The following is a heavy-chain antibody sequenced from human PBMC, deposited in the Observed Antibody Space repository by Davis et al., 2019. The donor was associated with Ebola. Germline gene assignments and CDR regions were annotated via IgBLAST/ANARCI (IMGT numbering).Heavy chain of an antibody. Sequence: GGSLRLSCAASGFSFSSYAMAWLRQAPGKGLDWLSSISSGSGTTDYADSVKGRFTISRDNAKNSLYLQMNSLRAEDTALYYCAKDKAEIVGAPLDYWGQGTLVTVSS. D-gene: IGHD1-26*01. V-gene: IGHV3-23*01. CDR2: ISSGSGTT. CDR3: AKDKAEIVGAPLDY. J-gene: IGHJ4*02. CDR1: GFSFSSYA.